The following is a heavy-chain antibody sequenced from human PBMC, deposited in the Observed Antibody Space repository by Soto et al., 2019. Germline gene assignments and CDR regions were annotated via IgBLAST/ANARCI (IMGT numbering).Heavy chain of an antibody. CDR3: ARDTTGLRYFDWPFPGRCDP. D-gene: IGHD3-9*01. CDR2: ISSSSSYI. Sequence: GGSLRLSCAASGFTFSSYSMNWVRQAPGKGLEWVSSISSSSSYIYYADSVKGRFTISRDNAKNSLYLQMNSLRAEDTAVYYCARDTTGLRYFDWPFPGRCDPWAQGTLVTVSS. V-gene: IGHV3-21*01. CDR1: GFTFSSYS. J-gene: IGHJ5*02.